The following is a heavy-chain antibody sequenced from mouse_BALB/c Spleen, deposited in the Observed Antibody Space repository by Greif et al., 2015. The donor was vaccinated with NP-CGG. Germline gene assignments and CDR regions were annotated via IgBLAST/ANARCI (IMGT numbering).Heavy chain of an antibody. CDR2: IWAGGST. CDR1: GFSLTSYG. V-gene: IGHV2-9*02. Sequence: VKLVESGPGLVAPSRSLSITCTVSGFSLTSYGAHWVRQPPGKGLEWLGVIWAGGSTNYNSALMSRLSISKDNSKSQVFLKMNSLQTDDTAMYYCARVPLHGSRDYAMDYWGQGTSVTVSS. J-gene: IGHJ4*01. D-gene: IGHD1-1*01. CDR3: ARVPLHGSRDYAMDY.